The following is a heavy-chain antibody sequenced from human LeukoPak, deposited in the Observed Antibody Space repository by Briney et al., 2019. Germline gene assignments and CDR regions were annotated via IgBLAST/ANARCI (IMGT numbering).Heavy chain of an antibody. CDR2: ISAYNGNT. CDR1: GYTFTSYG. D-gene: IGHD4-11*01. Sequence: ASVKVSCKASGYTFTSYGISWVRQAPGQGLEWMGWISAYNGNTNYAQKLQGRVTMTTDTSTSTAYMELRSLRSDDTAVYYCARDRGATVTNRGSSWFDPWGQGTLVTVSS. CDR3: ARDRGATVTNRGSSWFDP. J-gene: IGHJ5*02. V-gene: IGHV1-18*01.